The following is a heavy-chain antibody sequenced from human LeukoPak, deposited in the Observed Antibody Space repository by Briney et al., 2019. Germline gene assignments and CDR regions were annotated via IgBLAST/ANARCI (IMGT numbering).Heavy chain of an antibody. CDR3: ARGRALMTTVTTDDIY. CDR2: ISAYNGNT. J-gene: IGHJ4*02. V-gene: IGHV1-18*01. Sequence: ASVKVSCKASGYTFTSYGISWVRQAPGQGLEWMGWISAYNGNTNYAQKLQGRVTMTTDTSTSTAYMELRSLRSDDTAVYYCARGRALMTTVTTDDIYWGQGTLVTVSS. CDR1: GYTFTSYG. D-gene: IGHD4-17*01.